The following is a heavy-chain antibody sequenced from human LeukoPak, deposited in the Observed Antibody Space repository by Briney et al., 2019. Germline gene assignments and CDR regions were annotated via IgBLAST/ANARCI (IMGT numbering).Heavy chain of an antibody. Sequence: ASVKVSCKASGYTFTGYYMHWVRQAPGQGLEWMGWINPNSGGTNYAQKFQGRVTMTRDTSKNQFSLKLSSVTAADTAVYYCARDPNLDAFDIWGQGTMVTVSS. CDR3: ARDPNLDAFDI. CDR1: GYTFTGYY. D-gene: IGHD3/OR15-3a*01. V-gene: IGHV1-2*02. CDR2: INPNSGGT. J-gene: IGHJ3*02.